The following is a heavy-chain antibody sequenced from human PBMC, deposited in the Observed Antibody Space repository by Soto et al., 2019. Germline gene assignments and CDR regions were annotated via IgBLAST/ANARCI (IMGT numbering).Heavy chain of an antibody. V-gene: IGHV4-59*01. CDR3: ACARNGDYFDY. D-gene: IGHD7-27*01. CDR1: GGSISSYY. Sequence: SETLSLTCTVSGGSISSYYWSWIRQPPGKGLEWIGYIYYSGSTNYNPSLKSRVTISVDTSKNQFSLKLSSVTAADTAVYYCACARNGDYFDYWGRGTLVTVSS. J-gene: IGHJ4*02. CDR2: IYYSGST.